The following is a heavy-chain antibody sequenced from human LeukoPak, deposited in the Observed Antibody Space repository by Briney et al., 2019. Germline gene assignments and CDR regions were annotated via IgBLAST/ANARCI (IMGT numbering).Heavy chain of an antibody. CDR2: MKQDGSEK. CDR3: ARGTDDILTGYFDY. CDR1: GFTFSSYW. D-gene: IGHD3-9*01. Sequence: PGGSLRLSCAASGFTFSSYWMSWVRQAPGKGLEWVANMKQDGSEKYYVDSVKGRFTISRDNAKNSLYLQMNSLRAEDTAVYYCARGTDDILTGYFDYWGQGTLVTVSS. J-gene: IGHJ4*02. V-gene: IGHV3-7*01.